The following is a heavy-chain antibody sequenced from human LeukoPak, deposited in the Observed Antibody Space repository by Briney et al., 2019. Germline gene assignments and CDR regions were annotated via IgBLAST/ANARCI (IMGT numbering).Heavy chain of an antibody. J-gene: IGHJ4*02. CDR3: ATGVNYESTSDY. V-gene: IGHV4-31*03. Sequence: SETLSLTCTVSGGSISSGGYYWSWIRQHPGKGLEWIGYIYYSGSTYYNPSLKSRVTISVDTSKNQFSLKLSSVTAADTAVYYCATGVNYESTSDYWGQGTLVTVSS. CDR2: IYYSGST. D-gene: IGHD3-22*01. CDR1: GGSISSGGYY.